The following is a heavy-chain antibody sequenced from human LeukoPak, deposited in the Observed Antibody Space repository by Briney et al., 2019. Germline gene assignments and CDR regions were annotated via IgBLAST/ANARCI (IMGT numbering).Heavy chain of an antibody. V-gene: IGHV3-53*01. D-gene: IGHD2-15*01. Sequence: GGSLRLSCAAFGFTVSVNYMSWVRQAPGKGLECVSVIYSGGSTYYADSVKGRFTISRDNSKNTLYLQMNSLRAEDTAVYYCARVRRTGLYFDYWGQGTLVTVSS. CDR3: ARVRRTGLYFDY. CDR2: IYSGGST. J-gene: IGHJ4*02. CDR1: GFTVSVNY.